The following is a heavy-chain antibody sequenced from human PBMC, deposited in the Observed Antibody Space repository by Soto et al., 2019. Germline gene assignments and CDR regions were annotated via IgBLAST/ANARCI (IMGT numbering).Heavy chain of an antibody. CDR2: INPIVGSA. CDR3: ASSYGSGYRAFDY. CDR1: GGTFSNYA. V-gene: IGHV1-69*04. J-gene: IGHJ4*02. Sequence: SVKVSCKASGGTFSNYAITWVRQAPGQGLEWLGRINPIVGSANYAQKFQGRVTMTADKSTSTAYMELSSPRSEDTAIYYCASSYGSGYRAFDYWGQGALVTVSS. D-gene: IGHD3-10*01.